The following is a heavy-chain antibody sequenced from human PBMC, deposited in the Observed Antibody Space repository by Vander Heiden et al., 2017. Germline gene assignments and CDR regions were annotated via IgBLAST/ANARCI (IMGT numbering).Heavy chain of an antibody. CDR1: GFTFSTYD. D-gene: IGHD3-10*01. Sequence: EVHLVESGGGLIQPGGSLRLFCAASGFTFSTYDMHWVRQAAGKGLEWVSGIGKVGDTYYSGSVKGRFTISRENAKNSLYLQMNTLGAWDAAVYYCVRGGDGFDYWCQGIMVTVSS. CDR3: VRGGDGFDY. J-gene: IGHJ4*02. V-gene: IGHV3-13*01. CDR2: IGKVGDT.